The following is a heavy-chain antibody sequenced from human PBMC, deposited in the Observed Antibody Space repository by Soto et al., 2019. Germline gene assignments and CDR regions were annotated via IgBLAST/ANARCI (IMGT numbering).Heavy chain of an antibody. CDR3: ARRGSGSYYDY. V-gene: IGHV3-23*01. Sequence: EVQLLESGGGLVQPGGSLRLSCAASGFTFSSYAMRWVRQAPVKGREWVSAISGSGGITYYADSGKGRFTISRDNSRNTLYLQMNSLRAEDTAVYYCARRGSGSYYDYWGQGTLVTVSS. CDR1: GFTFSSYA. D-gene: IGHD1-26*01. J-gene: IGHJ4*02. CDR2: ISGSGGIT.